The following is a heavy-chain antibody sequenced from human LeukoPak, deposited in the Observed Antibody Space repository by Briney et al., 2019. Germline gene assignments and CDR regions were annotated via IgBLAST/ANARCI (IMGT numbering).Heavy chain of an antibody. D-gene: IGHD6-13*01. CDR3: ARDPAAAGENYFDY. J-gene: IGHJ4*02. Sequence: PSETLSLTCTVSGGSISSGGYYWSWIRQHPGKGLEWLGYIYYSGSTYYNPSLKSRVTISVDTSKNQFSLKLSSVTAADTAVYYCARDPAAAGENYFDYWGQGTLVTVSS. CDR1: GGSISSGGYY. V-gene: IGHV4-31*03. CDR2: IYYSGST.